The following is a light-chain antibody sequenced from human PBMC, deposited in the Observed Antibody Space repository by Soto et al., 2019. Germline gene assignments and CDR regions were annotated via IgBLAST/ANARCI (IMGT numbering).Light chain of an antibody. Sequence: QITQSPFSPSSSLGNRVNIPCPASQNIGVYLNWYQKKPGKAPKLLIHAASSLHSGVPSTFSGSGSGTDFALTISSLQPEDFATYYCHQTAANPWTFAQGTKVDIK. V-gene: IGKV1-39*01. CDR3: HQTAANPWT. CDR1: QNIGVY. J-gene: IGKJ1*01. CDR2: AAS.